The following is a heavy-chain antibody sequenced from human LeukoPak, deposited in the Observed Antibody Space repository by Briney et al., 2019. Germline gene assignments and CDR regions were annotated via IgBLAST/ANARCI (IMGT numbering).Heavy chain of an antibody. J-gene: IGHJ5*02. V-gene: IGHV4-4*09. CDR2: IYSSGST. Sequence: SETLSLTCTVSGDSMSSYYWNWIRQTPGEGLEWIGYIYSSGSTNYNPSLKSRVTISVDTSKNQFSLKLSSVAAADTAMYCCARSPYGSTYYRNNWFDPWGQGTLVTVSS. CDR3: ARSPYGSTYYRNNWFDP. D-gene: IGHD3-10*01. CDR1: GDSMSSYY.